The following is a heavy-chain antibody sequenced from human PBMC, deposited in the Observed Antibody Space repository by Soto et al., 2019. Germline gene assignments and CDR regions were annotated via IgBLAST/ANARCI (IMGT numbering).Heavy chain of an antibody. D-gene: IGHD3-10*01. CDR3: ARDRDDYGSGNYYNRIDF. CDR1: GGIFSTYA. V-gene: IGHV1-69*01. J-gene: IGHJ4*02. CDR2: IIPLFGTP. Sequence: QVQLVQSGAEVKKPGSSVKVSCKASGGIFSTYAISWLRQAPGQGLEWMGGIIPLFGTPNYAQRFQGRVTFTAHESTSTAYMELSRLRSEDTSVYYCARDRDDYGSGNYYNRIDFWGQGTLVTVSS.